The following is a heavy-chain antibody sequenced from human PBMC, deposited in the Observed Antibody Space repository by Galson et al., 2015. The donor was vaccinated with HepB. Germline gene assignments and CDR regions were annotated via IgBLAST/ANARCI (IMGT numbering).Heavy chain of an antibody. Sequence: SLRLSCAASGFTFSSFGMHWVRQAPRKGLEWVAFIRFDGSNKYYADSVKGRFTISRDNSKNTLYLQMNSLRAEDTAVYYCAKMGRTDWLPNDMSDRQNDYWGQGTLVTVSS. V-gene: IGHV3-30*02. CDR1: GFTFSSFG. CDR3: AKMGRTDWLPNDMSDRQNDY. D-gene: IGHD3-9*01. J-gene: IGHJ4*02. CDR2: IRFDGSNK.